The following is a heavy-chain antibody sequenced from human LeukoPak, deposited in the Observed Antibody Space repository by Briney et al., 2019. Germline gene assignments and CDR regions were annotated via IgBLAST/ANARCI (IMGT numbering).Heavy chain of an antibody. CDR2: IYYSGST. D-gene: IGHD5-24*01. V-gene: IGHV4-31*03. Sequence: PSETLSLTCTVSGGAISSVGYYWSWIRQHPGKGLEWIGYIYYSGSTYYNPSLKSRVTILVDTSENQFSLKLSSVTAADTAVYYCARVEAATTNPRFDYWGQGTLGTVSS. J-gene: IGHJ4*02. CDR3: ARVEAATTNPRFDY. CDR1: GGAISSVGYY.